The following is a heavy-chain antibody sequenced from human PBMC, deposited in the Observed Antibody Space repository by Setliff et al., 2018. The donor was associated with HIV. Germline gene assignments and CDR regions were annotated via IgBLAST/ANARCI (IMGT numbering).Heavy chain of an antibody. Sequence: GGSLRLSCAASGFTLNTYAMNWVRQAPGKGLEWVSTISGSGDITFYADSVKGRFTISTDNSKGTLYLQMSSLRAEDTALYYCARDGGEYWGQGTLVTVSS. CDR2: ISGSGDIT. CDR3: ARDGGEY. CDR1: GFTLNTYA. D-gene: IGHD3-16*01. J-gene: IGHJ4*02. V-gene: IGHV3-23*01.